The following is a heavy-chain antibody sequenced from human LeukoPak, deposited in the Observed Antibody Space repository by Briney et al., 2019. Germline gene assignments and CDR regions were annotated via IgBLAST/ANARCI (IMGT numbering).Heavy chain of an antibody. CDR3: ARGGGVTGTSIQY. Sequence: PGGSLRLSCAASGFTFSSYNMNWVRQAPGEGLEWVSSISSSSDYTYYADSVKGRFTISRDNAKNSLFLQMNSLRAEDTAVYYCARGGGVTGTSIQYWGQGTLVTVSS. V-gene: IGHV3-21*01. D-gene: IGHD1-7*01. CDR1: GFTFSSYN. J-gene: IGHJ4*02. CDR2: ISSSSDYT.